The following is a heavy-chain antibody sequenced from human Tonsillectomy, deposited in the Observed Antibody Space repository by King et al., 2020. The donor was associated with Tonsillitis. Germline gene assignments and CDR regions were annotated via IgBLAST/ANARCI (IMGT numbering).Heavy chain of an antibody. Sequence: VQLVESGGGLVRPGGSLRVSCAASGFIFSTYNMNWVRQAPGKGLEWISYISSSGRTISYADSVKGRFTISRDNAKNSLYLQMNSLRAEDTAVYYCADLWVAAVGFWGQGTLVTVSS. D-gene: IGHD6-13*01. CDR2: ISSSGRTI. CDR1: GFIFSTYN. V-gene: IGHV3-48*04. CDR3: ADLWVAAVGF. J-gene: IGHJ4*02.